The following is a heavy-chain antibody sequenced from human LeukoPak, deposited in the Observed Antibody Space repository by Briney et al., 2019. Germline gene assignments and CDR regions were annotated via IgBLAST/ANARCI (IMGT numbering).Heavy chain of an antibody. J-gene: IGHJ4*02. Sequence: GGSLRLSCATSGFTFSVYAMSWVRQAPGKGLGWVSTISDSGGSTYYADSVKGRFTISRDNSKNTLYLQMNSLRAEDTAVYYCAKVRGSGRELDYWGQGTVVTVSS. CDR1: GFTFSVYA. D-gene: IGHD3-10*01. V-gene: IGHV3-23*01. CDR3: AKVRGSGRELDY. CDR2: ISDSGGST.